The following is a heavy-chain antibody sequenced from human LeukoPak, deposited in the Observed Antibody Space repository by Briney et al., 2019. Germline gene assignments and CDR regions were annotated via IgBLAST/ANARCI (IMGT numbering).Heavy chain of an antibody. J-gene: IGHJ3*02. V-gene: IGHV3-23*01. CDR1: GFTFSSYG. Sequence: GGSLRLSCAASGFTFSSYGMSWVRQAPGKGLEWVSAISGSGGSTYYADSVKGRFTISRDNSKNTLYLRMNSLRAEDTAVYYCAKGDYDILTGYYWGAFDIWGQGTMVTVSS. CDR2: ISGSGGST. D-gene: IGHD3-9*01. CDR3: AKGDYDILTGYYWGAFDI.